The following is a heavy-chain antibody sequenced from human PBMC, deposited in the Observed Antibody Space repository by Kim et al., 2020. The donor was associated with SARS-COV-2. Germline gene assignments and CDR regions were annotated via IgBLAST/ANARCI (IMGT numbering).Heavy chain of an antibody. Sequence: GGSLRLSCAASGFTFSNAWMSWVRQAPGKGLEWVGRIKSKTDGGSTDYAAPVKGRFTISRDDSKNTLYLQMNSLKTEDTAVYYCTTLKGNTAFDIWGQGTMVTVSS. CDR2: IKSKTDGGST. CDR3: TTLKGNTAFDI. J-gene: IGHJ3*02. V-gene: IGHV3-15*01. CDR1: GFTFSNAW.